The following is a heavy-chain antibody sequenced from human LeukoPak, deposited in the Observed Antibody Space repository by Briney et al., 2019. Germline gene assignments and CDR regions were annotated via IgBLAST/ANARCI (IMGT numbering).Heavy chain of an antibody. J-gene: IGHJ4*02. CDR2: IIPIFGTA. CDR3: ARDHPYYDGFLDC. D-gene: IGHD3-3*01. V-gene: IGHV1-69*05. Sequence: SVKVSCKASGYTFSSYGISWVRQAPGQGLEWMGGIIPIFGTANYAQKFQGRVTITTDESTSTAYMELSSLRSEDTAVYYCARDHPYYDGFLDCWGQGTLVTVSS. CDR1: GYTFSSYG.